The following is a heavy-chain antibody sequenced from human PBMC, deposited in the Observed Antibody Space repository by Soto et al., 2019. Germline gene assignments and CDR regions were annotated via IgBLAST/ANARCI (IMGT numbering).Heavy chain of an antibody. CDR2: IIPIFGTA. V-gene: IGHV1-69*13. Sequence: SVKVSCKASGGTFSSYAISWVRQAPGQGLEWMGGIIPIFGTANYAQKFQGRVTITADESTSTAYMELSSLRSEDTAVYYCAREGYYYDSSGYFRFDYWGQGTLVTVSS. D-gene: IGHD3-22*01. CDR3: AREGYYYDSSGYFRFDY. J-gene: IGHJ4*02. CDR1: GGTFSSYA.